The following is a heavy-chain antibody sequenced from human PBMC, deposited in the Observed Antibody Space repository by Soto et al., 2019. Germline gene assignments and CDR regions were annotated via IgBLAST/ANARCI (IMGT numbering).Heavy chain of an antibody. Sequence: QVQLVQSGAEVKKPGASVKVSCKASGYTFTSYGISWVRQAPGQGLEWMGWISAYNGNTNYAQKLQGRVTMTTDTSTSTAYMELRSLRFDDTAVYYCARDPGGNYDSSGYYYYYYGMDVWGQGTTVTVSS. CDR1: GYTFTSYG. J-gene: IGHJ6*02. D-gene: IGHD3-22*01. CDR3: ARDPGGNYDSSGYYYYYYGMDV. CDR2: ISAYNGNT. V-gene: IGHV1-18*01.